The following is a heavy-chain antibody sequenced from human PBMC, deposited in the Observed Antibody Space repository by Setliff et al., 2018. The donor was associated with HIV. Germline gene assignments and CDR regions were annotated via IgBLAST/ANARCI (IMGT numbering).Heavy chain of an antibody. D-gene: IGHD3-3*01. CDR1: GLTFNRYW. Sequence: GGSLRLSCVASGLTFNRYWMSWVRQAPGKGLEWVSGINGDGDSTYYADSVKGRFTVSRDNSKDTLTLQMNDLRAEDTGLYYCAKDYTTTFWEYNWFDLWGQGTLVTVSS. V-gene: IGHV3-23*01. CDR3: AKDYTTTFWEYNWFDL. CDR2: INGDGDST. J-gene: IGHJ5*02.